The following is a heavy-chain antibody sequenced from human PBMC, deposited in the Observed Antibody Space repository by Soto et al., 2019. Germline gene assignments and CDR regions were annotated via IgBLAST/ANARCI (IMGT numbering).Heavy chain of an antibody. J-gene: IGHJ4*02. V-gene: IGHV1-69*06. CDR2: IIPIFGTA. Sequence: SVKVSCKASGGTFSSYAISWVRQAPGQGLEWMGGIIPIFGTANYAQKFQGRVTITADKSTSTAYMELSSLRSEDTAVYYCASPRLGRYFDWLSQLDYWGQGTLVTVSS. D-gene: IGHD3-9*01. CDR1: GGTFSSYA. CDR3: ASPRLGRYFDWLSQLDY.